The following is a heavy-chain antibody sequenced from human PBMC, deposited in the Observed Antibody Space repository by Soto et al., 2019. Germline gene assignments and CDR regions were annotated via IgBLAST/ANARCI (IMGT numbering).Heavy chain of an antibody. CDR1: GYSFTSYW. CDR2: IYPGDSDT. J-gene: IGHJ6*02. V-gene: IGHV5-51*01. CDR3: ARLDGDYEGYYYYYGMDV. Sequence: EFMKICFKGVGYSFTSYWIGWVRQIPGKGLEWMGIIYPGDSDTRYSPSFQGQVTISADKSISTAYLQWSSLKASDTAMYYCARLDGDYEGYYYYYGMDVWGQGTTVTVSS. D-gene: IGHD4-17*01.